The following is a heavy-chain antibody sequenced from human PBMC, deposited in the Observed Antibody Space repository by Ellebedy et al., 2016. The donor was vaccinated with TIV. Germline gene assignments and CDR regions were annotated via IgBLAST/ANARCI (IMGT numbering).Heavy chain of an antibody. CDR1: GFTFRSYW. Sequence: GGSLRLXXAASGFTFRSYWMHWVRQAPGKGLAWVANIKQDGSEKYYVGSVKGRFTISRDNAKNSLYLQMSSLRAEDTAVYYCVRAIGTSSSYWGQGTLVTVSS. D-gene: IGHD6-6*01. V-gene: IGHV3-7*01. CDR3: VRAIGTSSSY. J-gene: IGHJ4*02. CDR2: IKQDGSEK.